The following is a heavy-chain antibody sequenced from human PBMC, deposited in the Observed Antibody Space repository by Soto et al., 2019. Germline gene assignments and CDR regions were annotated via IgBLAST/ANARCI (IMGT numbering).Heavy chain of an antibody. CDR2: IYPGDSDT. J-gene: IGHJ4*02. D-gene: IGHD3-16*02. CDR1: GYSFTSYW. V-gene: IGHV5-51*01. CDR3: ARGHQITFGGVIDSYFDY. Sequence: GESLKISCKGSGYSFTSYWIGWVRQMPGKGLEWMGIIYPGDSDTRYSPSFQGQVTISADKSISTAYLQWSSLKASDTAMYYCARGHQITFGGVIDSYFDYWGQGTLVTVSS.